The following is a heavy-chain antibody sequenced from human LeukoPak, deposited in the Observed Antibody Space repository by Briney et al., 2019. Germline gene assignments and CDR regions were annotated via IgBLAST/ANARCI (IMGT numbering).Heavy chain of an antibody. CDR3: ARLLRPGRRKGDAFDI. Sequence: SQTLSLTCTVSGGSISRHHWTWIRQPPGTGLEWIGYFYYSGDLNYNPSLKSRVTISIDNSNNQFSLRMSSVTAADTAMYYCARLLRPGRRKGDAFDIWGQGTLVTVSS. CDR2: FYYSGDL. CDR1: GGSISRHH. J-gene: IGHJ3*02. V-gene: IGHV4-59*08.